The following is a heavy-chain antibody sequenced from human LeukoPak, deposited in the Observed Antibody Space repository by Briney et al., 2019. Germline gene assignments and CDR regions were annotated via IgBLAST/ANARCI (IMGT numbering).Heavy chain of an antibody. D-gene: IGHD4-17*01. CDR1: GFTFSNAW. CDR2: IKQDGSEK. Sequence: HPGGSLRLSCAASGFTFSNAWMNWVRQAPGKGLEWVANIKQDGSEKYYVDSVKGRFTISRDNAKNSLYLQMNSLRAEDTAVYYCARFPFGDGLAFDYWGQGTLVTVSS. V-gene: IGHV3-7*01. J-gene: IGHJ4*02. CDR3: ARFPFGDGLAFDY.